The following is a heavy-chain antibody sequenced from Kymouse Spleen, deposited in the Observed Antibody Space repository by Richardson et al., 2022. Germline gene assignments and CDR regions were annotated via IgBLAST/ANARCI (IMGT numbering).Heavy chain of an antibody. Sequence: QLQLQESGPGLVKPSETLSLTCTVSGGSISSSSYYWGWIRQPPGKGLEWIGSIYYSGSTYYNPSLKSRVTISVDTSKNQFSLKLSSVTAADTAVYYCARIFGVVIPFDYWGQGTLVTVSS. CDR3: ARIFGVVIPFDY. CDR2: IYYSGST. J-gene: IGHJ4*02. CDR1: GGSISSSSYY. D-gene: IGHD3-3*01. V-gene: IGHV4-39*01.